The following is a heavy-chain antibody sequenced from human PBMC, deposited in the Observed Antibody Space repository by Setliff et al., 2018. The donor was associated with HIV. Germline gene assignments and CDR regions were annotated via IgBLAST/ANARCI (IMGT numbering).Heavy chain of an antibody. CDR3: ARRTFGSGRIDP. CDR1: GGSIINYF. D-gene: IGHD3-16*01. J-gene: IGHJ5*02. V-gene: IGHV4-4*09. CDR2: IHTSGST. Sequence: ETLSLTCTVSGGSIINYFWGWIRMPPGKGLEWIGQIHTSGSTNYNPSLKSRLTISIDTSKNQFSLKLNSVTATDTAVYYCARRTFGSGRIDPWGQGTLVTVSS.